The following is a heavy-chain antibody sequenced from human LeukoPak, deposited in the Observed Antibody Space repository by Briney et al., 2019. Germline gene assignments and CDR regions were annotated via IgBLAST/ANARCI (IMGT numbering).Heavy chain of an antibody. CDR2: TYYDGNT. D-gene: IGHD3-22*01. CDR3: ARQYDSSGYIMTLDY. J-gene: IGHJ4*02. Sequence: SETLSLTCTVSGGSVSNNNYYWGWIRQSPGKGLEWIGGTYYDGNTFYNPSLRSRVTMSVDTSKNQFSLKLTSVTAADSAVYYCARQYDSSGYIMTLDYWGQGTLVTVSS. V-gene: IGHV4-39*01. CDR1: GGSVSNNNYY.